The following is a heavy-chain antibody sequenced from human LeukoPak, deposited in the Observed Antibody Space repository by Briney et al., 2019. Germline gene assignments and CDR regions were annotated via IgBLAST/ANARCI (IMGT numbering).Heavy chain of an antibody. Sequence: SETLSLTCTVSGGSISSYYWSWIRQPPGKGLEWIGEINHSGSTNYNPSPKSRVTISVDTSKNQFSLKLSSVTAADTAVYYCARANNYYDSSGYYYWGQGTLVTVSS. D-gene: IGHD3-22*01. V-gene: IGHV4-34*01. CDR1: GGSISSYY. CDR2: INHSGST. CDR3: ARANNYYDSSGYYY. J-gene: IGHJ4*02.